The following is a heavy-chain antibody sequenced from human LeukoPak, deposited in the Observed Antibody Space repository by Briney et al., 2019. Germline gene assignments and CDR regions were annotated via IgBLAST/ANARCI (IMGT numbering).Heavy chain of an antibody. CDR2: IYYSGST. CDR1: GGSICISSYY. CDR3: ASYYYDSSGYYYCFDY. Sequence: SETLSLTCTVSGGSICISSYYWGWIRQPPGKGLEWIGSIYYSGSTYYNPSLKSRVTISVDTSKNQFSLKLSSVTAADTAVYYCASYYYDSSGYYYCFDYWGQGTLVTVSS. D-gene: IGHD3-22*01. J-gene: IGHJ4*02. V-gene: IGHV4-39*01.